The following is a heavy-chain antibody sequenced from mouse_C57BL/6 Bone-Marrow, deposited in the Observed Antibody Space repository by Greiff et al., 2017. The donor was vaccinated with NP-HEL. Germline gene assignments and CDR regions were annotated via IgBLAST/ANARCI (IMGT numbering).Heavy chain of an antibody. CDR2: INPGSGGT. Sequence: QVQLKQSGAELVRPGTSVKVSCKASGYAFTNYLIEWVKQRPGQGLEWIGVINPGSGGTNYNEKFKGKATLTADKSSSTAYMQLSSLTSEDSAVYFCARWGGYDGGYYAMDYWGQGTSVTVSS. J-gene: IGHJ4*01. CDR1: GYAFTNYL. CDR3: ARWGGYDGGYYAMDY. V-gene: IGHV1-54*01. D-gene: IGHD2-2*01.